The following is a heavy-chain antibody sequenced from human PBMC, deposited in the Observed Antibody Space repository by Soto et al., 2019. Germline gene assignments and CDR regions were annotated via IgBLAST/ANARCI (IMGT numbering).Heavy chain of an antibody. CDR2: ISTYNGNT. V-gene: IGHV1-18*01. CDR3: ARGGTPIDY. CDR1: GYTFTNFG. D-gene: IGHD3-16*01. J-gene: IGHJ4*02. Sequence: QVQLVQSGAEVKKPGASVKVSCKTSGYTFTNFGISWVRQAPGQGLEWMGWISTYNGNTNYAQKFQGSVTVTTDTPTSTAYMELRSLRSDDTGVYYCARGGTPIDYLCQGALVTVSS.